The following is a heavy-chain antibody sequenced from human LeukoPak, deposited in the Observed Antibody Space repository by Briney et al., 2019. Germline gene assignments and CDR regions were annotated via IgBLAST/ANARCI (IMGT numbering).Heavy chain of an antibody. D-gene: IGHD3-16*01. V-gene: IGHV4-59*01. CDR1: GGSMTSYY. Sequence: SETLSLTCTVSGGSMTSYYWSWIRQPPGKGLEWIGYVYYSRSTDYNPSLKSRVTISVDTSKNQFSLKLSSVTAADTAFYYCARDWGSSLWYFDLWGRGTLVTVSS. CDR3: ARDWGSSLWYFDL. CDR2: VYYSRST. J-gene: IGHJ2*01.